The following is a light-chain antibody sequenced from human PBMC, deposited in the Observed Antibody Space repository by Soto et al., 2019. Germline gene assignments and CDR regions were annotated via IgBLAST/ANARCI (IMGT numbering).Light chain of an antibody. J-gene: IGKJ5*01. CDR2: GAS. CDR3: KQYGTSPVT. Sequence: EVVLTQSPGTLSLSPGERATLSCRASQSVSSNFLAWYQQKPGQSPRLLIYGASSRATGIPDRFSGSGSGTDFTLTISRLEPEDFAVFYCKQYGTSPVTFGQGTRLEIK. CDR1: QSVSSNF. V-gene: IGKV3-20*01.